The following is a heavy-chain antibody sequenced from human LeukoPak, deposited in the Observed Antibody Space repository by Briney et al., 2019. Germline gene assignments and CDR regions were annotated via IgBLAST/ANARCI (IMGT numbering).Heavy chain of an antibody. CDR1: GGSISSYY. CDR2: IYTSGST. Sequence: SETLSLTCTVSGGSISSYYWSWIRQPAGKGLEWIGRIYTSGSTNYNPSLKSRVTMSVDTSKNQFSLKLSSVTAADTAVYYCARDDILTGYWSFDYWGQGTLVTVSS. V-gene: IGHV4-4*07. CDR3: ARDDILTGYWSFDY. D-gene: IGHD3-9*01. J-gene: IGHJ4*02.